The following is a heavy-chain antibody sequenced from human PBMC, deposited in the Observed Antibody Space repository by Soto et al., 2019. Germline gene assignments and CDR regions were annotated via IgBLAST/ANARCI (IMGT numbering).Heavy chain of an antibody. Sequence: PSETLSLTCTVSGGSVTSGSYYWSWIRQPPGKGLEWIGYIFYSGTTNQNPSLQSRVTISVDTSKNQFSLKLSSVTAADTAVYYCARNGGYENWFDPWGQGILVTVS. CDR1: GGSVTSGSYY. D-gene: IGHD1-1*01. CDR3: ARNGGYENWFDP. V-gene: IGHV4-61*01. J-gene: IGHJ5*02. CDR2: IFYSGTT.